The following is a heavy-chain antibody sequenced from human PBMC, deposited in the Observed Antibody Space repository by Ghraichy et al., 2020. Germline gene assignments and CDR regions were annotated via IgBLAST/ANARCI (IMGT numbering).Heavy chain of an antibody. J-gene: IGHJ4*02. CDR2: IYYSGNT. CDR3: ARPLYGSGSSPPYRFDY. V-gene: IGHV4-39*01. Sequence: SETLSLTCTVSGGSIISSSYYWGWIRQPPGKGLEWIGSIYYSGNTYYNPSLKSRVTISVDTSKNQFFLKLRSVTAADTAVYYCARPLYGSGSSPPYRFDYWGQGTLVTVSS. D-gene: IGHD3-10*01. CDR1: GGSIISSSYY.